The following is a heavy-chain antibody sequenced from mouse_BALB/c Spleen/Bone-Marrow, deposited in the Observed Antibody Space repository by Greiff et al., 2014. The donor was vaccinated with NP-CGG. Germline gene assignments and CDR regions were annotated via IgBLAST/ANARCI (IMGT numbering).Heavy chain of an antibody. CDR1: GYIFSSYW. CDR2: ILPGSGNT. J-gene: IGHJ2*01. Sequence: LEESGAELMKPGASVTISCKATGYIFSSYWIEWIKQRPGHGLEWIGEILPGSGNTNYNEKFRDKATFTAETSSNIAYMQLSSLTSEDSAVYYCSRRAHYFGSGLDYWGQGTTPTVSS. V-gene: IGHV1-9*01. D-gene: IGHD1-1*01. CDR3: SRRAHYFGSGLDY.